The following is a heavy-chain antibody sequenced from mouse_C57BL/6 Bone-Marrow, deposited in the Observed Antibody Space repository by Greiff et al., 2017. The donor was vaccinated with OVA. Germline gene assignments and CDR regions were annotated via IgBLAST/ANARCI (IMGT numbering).Heavy chain of an antibody. CDR3: VSMVTTDYYAMDY. J-gene: IGHJ4*01. CDR2: IDPSDSYT. D-gene: IGHD2-2*01. V-gene: IGHV1-69*01. CDR1: GYTFTSYW. Sequence: QVQLQQPGAELVMPGASVKLSCKASGYTFTSYWMHWVKPRPGQGLEWIGEIDPSDSYTNYNQKFKGKSTLTVDKSSSTAYMQLSSLTSENSAVYYCVSMVTTDYYAMDYWGQGTSVTVSA.